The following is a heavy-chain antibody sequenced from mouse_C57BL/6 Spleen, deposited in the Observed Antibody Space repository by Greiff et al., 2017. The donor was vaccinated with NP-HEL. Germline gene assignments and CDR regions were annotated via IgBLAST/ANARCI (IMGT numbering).Heavy chain of an antibody. V-gene: IGHV5-12*01. CDR1: GFTFSDYY. D-gene: IGHD2-5*01. Sequence: EVHLVESGGGLVQPGGSLKLSCAASGFTFSDYYMYWVRQTPEKRLEWVAYISNGGGSTYYPDTVKGRFTISRDNAKNTLYLQMSRLKSEDTAMYYCARQGTYYSNYVWFAYWGQGTLVTVSA. CDR2: ISNGGGST. J-gene: IGHJ3*01. CDR3: ARQGTYYSNYVWFAY.